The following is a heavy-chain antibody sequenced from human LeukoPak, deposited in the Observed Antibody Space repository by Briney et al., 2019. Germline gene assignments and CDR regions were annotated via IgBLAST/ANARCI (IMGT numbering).Heavy chain of an antibody. CDR3: ARDGTGPGDY. J-gene: IGHJ4*02. D-gene: IGHD1-1*01. Sequence: SVKLSCKASGGTFSSYAISWVRQAPGQGLEWMGGIIPIVGTANYAQKFKGRVTITTDESTSTAYLEMSSLRAEDTAVYYWARDGTGPGDYWGQGTLVTVSS. CDR1: GGTFSSYA. CDR2: IIPIVGTA. V-gene: IGHV1-69*05.